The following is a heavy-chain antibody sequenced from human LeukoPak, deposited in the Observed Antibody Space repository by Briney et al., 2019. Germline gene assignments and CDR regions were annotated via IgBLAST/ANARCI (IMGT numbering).Heavy chain of an antibody. J-gene: IGHJ4*02. CDR1: GHTFTSYA. D-gene: IGHD3-10*01. CDR3: ARVVDYYGSGRQDDY. Sequence: ASVKVSYKASGHTFTSYAMNWVRQAPGQGLEWMGWINTNTGNPTYAQGFTGRFVFSLDTSVSTAYLQISSLKAEDTAVYYCARVVDYYGSGRQDDYWGQGTLVTVSS. CDR2: INTNTGNP. V-gene: IGHV7-4-1*02.